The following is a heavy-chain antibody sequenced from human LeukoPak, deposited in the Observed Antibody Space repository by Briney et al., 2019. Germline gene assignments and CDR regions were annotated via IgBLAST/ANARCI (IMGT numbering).Heavy chain of an antibody. CDR3: AKGYSYGWTDY. V-gene: IGHV3-23*01. CDR1: GFTFSSYA. J-gene: IGHJ4*02. D-gene: IGHD5-18*01. CDR2: ISGSGGST. Sequence: SGGSLRLSCAASGFTFSSYAMSWVRQAPGKELEWVSAISGSGGSTYHADSVKGRFTISRDNSKNTLYLQMNSLRAEDTAVYYCAKGYSYGWTDYWGQGTLVTVSS.